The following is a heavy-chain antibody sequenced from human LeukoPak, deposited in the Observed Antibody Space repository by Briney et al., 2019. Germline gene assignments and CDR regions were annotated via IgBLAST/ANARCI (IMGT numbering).Heavy chain of an antibody. J-gene: IGHJ4*02. CDR2: IYTSGST. V-gene: IGHV4-61*02. D-gene: IGHD2-15*01. CDR3: ARGVRVVQFDY. Sequence: PSETLSLTCTVSGGSISSGSYYWSWIRQPAGKGLEWIGRIYTSGSTNYNPSLKSRVTISVDTSKNQFSLKLSSVTAADTAVYYCARGVRVVQFDYWGQGTLVTVSS. CDR1: GGSISSGSYY.